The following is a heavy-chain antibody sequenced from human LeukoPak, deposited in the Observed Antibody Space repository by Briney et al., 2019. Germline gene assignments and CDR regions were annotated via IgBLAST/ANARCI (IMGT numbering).Heavy chain of an antibody. D-gene: IGHD1-26*01. CDR1: GFTFSSYW. J-gene: IGHJ4*02. Sequence: GGSLRLSCAASGFTFSSYWMSWVRQAPGKGLEWVSSISSSSSYIYYADSVKGRFTISRDNAKNSLYLQMNSLRAEDTAVYYCARDNYSRMIADWGQGTLVTVSS. CDR2: ISSSSSYI. V-gene: IGHV3-21*01. CDR3: ARDNYSRMIAD.